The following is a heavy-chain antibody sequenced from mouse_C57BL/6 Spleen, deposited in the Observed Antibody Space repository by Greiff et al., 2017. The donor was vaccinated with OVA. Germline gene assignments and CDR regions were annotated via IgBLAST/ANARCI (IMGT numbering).Heavy chain of an antibody. CDR2: IDPANGNT. CDR1: GFNIKNTY. D-gene: IGHD1-1*01. J-gene: IGHJ4*01. CDR3: ASEYYGSSYGHYYAMDY. V-gene: IGHV14-3*01. Sequence: EVQRVESVAELVRPGASVKLSCTASGFNIKNTYMHWVKQRPEQGLEWIGRIDPANGNTKYAPKFQGKATITADTSSNTAYLQLSSLTSEDTAIYYCASEYYGSSYGHYYAMDYWGQGTSVTVSS.